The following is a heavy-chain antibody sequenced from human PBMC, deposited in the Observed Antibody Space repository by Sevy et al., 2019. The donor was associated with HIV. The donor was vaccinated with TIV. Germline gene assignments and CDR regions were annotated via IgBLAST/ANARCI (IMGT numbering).Heavy chain of an antibody. Sequence: GESLKISCAASGFTFSSYWMNWIRQAPGKGLEWVANIKQEGSEKYYVDSVKGRFTISRDNAKNSLYLEMNTLRAEDTAVYYCATSGGETWGQGTLVTVSS. CDR1: GFTFSSYW. CDR3: ATSGGET. J-gene: IGHJ5*02. D-gene: IGHD3-16*01. CDR2: IKQEGSEK. V-gene: IGHV3-7*01.